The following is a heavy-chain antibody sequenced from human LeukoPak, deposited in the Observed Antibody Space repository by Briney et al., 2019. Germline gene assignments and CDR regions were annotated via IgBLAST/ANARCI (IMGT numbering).Heavy chain of an antibody. Sequence: GGSLRLSCAASGFTFSSYSMNWVRQAPGKGLEWVSSISSSSSYIYYADSVKGRFTISRDNAKNSLYLQMNSLRAEDTALYHCARGSRYCSGGSCYPWFDPWGQGTLVTVSS. CDR1: GFTFSSYS. CDR3: ARGSRYCSGGSCYPWFDP. J-gene: IGHJ5*02. D-gene: IGHD2-15*01. V-gene: IGHV3-21*04. CDR2: ISSSSSYI.